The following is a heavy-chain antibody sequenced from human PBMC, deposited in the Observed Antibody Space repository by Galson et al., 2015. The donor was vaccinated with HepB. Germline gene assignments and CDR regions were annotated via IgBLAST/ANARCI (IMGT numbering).Heavy chain of an antibody. Sequence: SLRLSCAASGFTFSNAWMSWVRQAPGKGLEWVGRIKGKTDGGTTDFAAPVKGRFTISRDDSKTTLYLQMNSLKAEDTAVYYCTTDQFGGSYYGMDVWGQGTTVTVSS. CDR2: IKGKTDGGTT. CDR1: GFTFSNAW. J-gene: IGHJ6*02. D-gene: IGHD3-10*01. V-gene: IGHV3-15*01. CDR3: TTDQFGGSYYGMDV.